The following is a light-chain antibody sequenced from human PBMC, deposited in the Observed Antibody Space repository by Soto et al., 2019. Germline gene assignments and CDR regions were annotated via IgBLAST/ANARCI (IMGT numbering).Light chain of an antibody. J-gene: IGKJ1*01. V-gene: IGKV1-5*03. CDR2: QAS. CDR1: QGISNR. CDR3: QQYNSPWT. Sequence: DVQMTQSPSTLSASVGDRVTITCRASQGISNRLAWYQQKPGKAPKLLIYQASSLKSGVPSRFGGSGSGTESTLTITILQHDDVATYYRQQYNSPWTFGQGTKVEIK.